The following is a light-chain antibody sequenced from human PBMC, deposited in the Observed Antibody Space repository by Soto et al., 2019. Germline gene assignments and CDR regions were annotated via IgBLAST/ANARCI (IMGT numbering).Light chain of an antibody. V-gene: IGLV2-11*01. CDR2: DVT. J-gene: IGLJ1*01. CDR3: CSFAGSYSYV. CDR1: SIDVGRYDY. Sequence: QSALTQPRPVSASPGQAVTMSCTGTSIDVGRYDYVSWYQQHPGKAPKLIVYDVTERPSGVPDRFSGSKSGNTASLTISGLQAEDGADYSCCSFAGSYSYVFGTGTKVTVL.